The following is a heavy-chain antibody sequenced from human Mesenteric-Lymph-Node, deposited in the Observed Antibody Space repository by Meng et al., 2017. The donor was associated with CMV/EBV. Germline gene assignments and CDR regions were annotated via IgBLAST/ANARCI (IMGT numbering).Heavy chain of an antibody. V-gene: IGHV3-23*01. J-gene: IGHJ4*02. CDR2: ISGSGDYR. CDR1: GFTFSSYA. Sequence: SCAASGFTFSSYALSWVRQAPGKGLEWVSSISGSGDYRHYGDSMKGRLSISRDNSKNTLFLQMNSLRAEDTALYYCAKGWMTTSVEYWGQGILVTVSS. CDR3: AKGWMTTSVEY. D-gene: IGHD1-1*01.